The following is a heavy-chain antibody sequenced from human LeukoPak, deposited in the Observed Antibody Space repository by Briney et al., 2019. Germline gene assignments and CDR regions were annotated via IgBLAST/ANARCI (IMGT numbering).Heavy chain of an antibody. Sequence: SETLSHTCTVSGGSISSSTYYWGWIRQPPGKGLEWIGSIYYYGSTYYNPSLKSRVTISVDTSKNQFSLKLSSVTAADTAVYYCARHAGGDTSMPIDYWGQGTLVTVSS. V-gene: IGHV4-39*01. CDR3: ARHAGGDTSMPIDY. D-gene: IGHD5-18*01. J-gene: IGHJ4*02. CDR2: IYYYGST. CDR1: GGSISSSTYY.